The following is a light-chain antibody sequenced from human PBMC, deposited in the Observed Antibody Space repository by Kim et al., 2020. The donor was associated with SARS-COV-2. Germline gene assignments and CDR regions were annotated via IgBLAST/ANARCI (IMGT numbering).Light chain of an antibody. CDR1: SSNIGAHYD. CDR2: GNT. CDR3: QSFDSSVSGWV. Sequence: QSVLTQPPSVSGAPGQKITISCTGSSSNIGAHYDVHWYQHLPGTAPKLLIFGNTNRPSGVSDRFSASKSGTSASLAITGLQADDEADYYCQSFDSSVSGWVFGGGTKLTVL. V-gene: IGLV1-40*01. J-gene: IGLJ3*02.